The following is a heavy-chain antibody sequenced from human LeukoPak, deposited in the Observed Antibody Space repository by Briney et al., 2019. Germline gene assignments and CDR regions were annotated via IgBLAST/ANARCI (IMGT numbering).Heavy chain of an antibody. D-gene: IGHD2-2*01. Sequence: GGSLRLSCAASGFTFSSYWMSWVRQAPGKGLEGVANIKQDGSEKYYVDSVKGRFTISRDNAKNSLYLQMNSLRAEDTAVYYCASLLPLGYCSSTSCYPLYDSSGVDAFDIWGQGTMVTVSS. V-gene: IGHV3-7*01. CDR2: IKQDGSEK. CDR3: ASLLPLGYCSSTSCYPLYDSSGVDAFDI. J-gene: IGHJ3*02. CDR1: GFTFSSYW.